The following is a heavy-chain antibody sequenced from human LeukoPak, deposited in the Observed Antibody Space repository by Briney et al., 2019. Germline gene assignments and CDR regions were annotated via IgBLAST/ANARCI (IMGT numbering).Heavy chain of an antibody. V-gene: IGHV4-31*03. Sequence: SETLSLTCTVSGGSISSGGYYWSWIRQHPGKGLEWIGYIYYSGSTYYNPSLKSRVTILVDTSKNQFSLKLSSVTAADTAVYYCARDVSSSWYMGEYYYGMDVWGQGTTVTVSS. J-gene: IGHJ6*02. CDR1: GGSISSGGYY. CDR2: IYYSGST. D-gene: IGHD6-13*01. CDR3: ARDVSSSWYMGEYYYGMDV.